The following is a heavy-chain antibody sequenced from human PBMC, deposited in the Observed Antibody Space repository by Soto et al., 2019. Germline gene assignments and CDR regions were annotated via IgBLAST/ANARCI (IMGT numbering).Heavy chain of an antibody. J-gene: IGHJ6*03. CDR2: IYYSGST. Sequence: SETLSLTCNVSGGSISSYYWSWIRQPPGKGLEWIGYIYYSGSTNYNPSLKSRVTISVDTSKNQFSLKLSSVTAADTAVYYCAIYSNYDYYYYMDVWGKGTTVTVS. CDR3: AIYSNYDYYYYMDV. V-gene: IGHV4-59*01. CDR1: GGSISSYY. D-gene: IGHD4-4*01.